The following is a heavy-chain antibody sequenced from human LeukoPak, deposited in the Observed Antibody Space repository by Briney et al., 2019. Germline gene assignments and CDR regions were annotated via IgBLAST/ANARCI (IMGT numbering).Heavy chain of an antibody. CDR1: GGSFSGYY. V-gene: IGHV4-34*01. J-gene: IGHJ4*02. CDR3: ARGRDTAMVSPFDY. CDR2: INHSGST. Sequence: SEALSLTWAVYGGSFSGYYWSWIRQPPGKGLEWIGEINHSGSTNYNPSLKSRVTISVDASTNQFSVKLSSVPAADTAVYYCARGRDTAMVSPFDYWGQGTLVTVSS. D-gene: IGHD5-18*01.